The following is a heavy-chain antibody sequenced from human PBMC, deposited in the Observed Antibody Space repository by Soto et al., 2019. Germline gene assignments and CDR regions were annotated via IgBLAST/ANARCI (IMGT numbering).Heavy chain of an antibody. CDR3: ARDEGGYDILTGYYKAHHFDY. J-gene: IGHJ4*02. Sequence: SVKVSCKASGGTFSSYAISWVRQAPGQGLEWMGGIIPIFGTANYAQKFQGRVTITADESTSTAYMELRSLTSDDTAVYYCARDEGGYDILTGYYKAHHFDYWGQGVPVTVSS. V-gene: IGHV1-69*13. D-gene: IGHD3-9*01. CDR2: IIPIFGTA. CDR1: GGTFSSYA.